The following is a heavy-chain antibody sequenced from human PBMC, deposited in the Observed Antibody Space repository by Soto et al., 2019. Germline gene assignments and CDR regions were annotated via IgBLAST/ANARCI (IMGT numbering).Heavy chain of an antibody. Sequence: SETLSPTCTVSGGSISSYYWSWIRQPPGKGLEWIGYIYYSGSTNYNPSLKSRVTISVDTSKNQFSLKLSSVTAADTAVYYCARHAGGFVAAAARRRYYFDYWGQGTLVTVSS. CDR1: GGSISSYY. V-gene: IGHV4-59*01. D-gene: IGHD6-13*01. J-gene: IGHJ4*02. CDR2: IYYSGST. CDR3: ARHAGGFVAAAARRRYYFDY.